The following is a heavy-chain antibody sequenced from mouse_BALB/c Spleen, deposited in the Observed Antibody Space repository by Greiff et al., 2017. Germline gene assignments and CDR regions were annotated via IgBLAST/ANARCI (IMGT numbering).Heavy chain of an antibody. CDR2: IWAGGST. J-gene: IGHJ1*01. D-gene: IGHD1-1*01. V-gene: IGHV2-9*02. CDR3: ARVGYYGSSYGYFDV. CDR1: GFSLTSYG. Sequence: VKLQESGPGLVAPSQSLSITCTVSGFSLTSYGVHWVRQPPGKGLEWLGVIWAGGSTNYNSALMSRLSISKDNSKSQVFLKMNSLQTDDTAMYYCARVGYYGSSYGYFDVWGAGTTVTVSS.